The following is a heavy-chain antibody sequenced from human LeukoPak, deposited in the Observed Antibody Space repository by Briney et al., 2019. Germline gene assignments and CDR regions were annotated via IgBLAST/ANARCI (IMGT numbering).Heavy chain of an antibody. D-gene: IGHD6-13*01. Sequence: ASVKVSCKASGYTFTGYYMHWVRQAPGQGLEWMGWINPNSGGTNYAQKLQGRVTMTTDTSTSTAYMELRSLRSDDTAVYYCATQPWYSSSWQDYWGQGTLVTVSS. V-gene: IGHV1-2*02. CDR1: GYTFTGYY. J-gene: IGHJ4*02. CDR3: ATQPWYSSSWQDY. CDR2: INPNSGGT.